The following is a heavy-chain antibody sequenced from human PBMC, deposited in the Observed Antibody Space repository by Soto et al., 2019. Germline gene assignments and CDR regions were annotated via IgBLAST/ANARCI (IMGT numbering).Heavy chain of an antibody. CDR3: AKLSCTSSTCYFPGWFDP. V-gene: IGHV4-31*03. Sequence: SETLSLTCTISGDSISGGASFWSWIRQPPGKGLEWIANVYYSGSSYYNPSLKSRLTISVDTTKNQFSLQLKSMTAADTAVYYCAKLSCTSSTCYFPGWFDPWGQGTLVTVSS. J-gene: IGHJ5*02. CDR2: VYYSGSS. CDR1: GDSISGGASF. D-gene: IGHD2-2*01.